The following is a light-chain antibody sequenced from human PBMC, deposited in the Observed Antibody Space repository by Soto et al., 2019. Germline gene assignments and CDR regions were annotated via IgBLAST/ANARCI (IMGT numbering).Light chain of an antibody. CDR1: QSVSSNY. CDR2: GAS. Sequence: EIVLTQSPGTLSLSPGERATLSCRASQSVSSNYLAWYQQKPGQAPRLLIYGASRRATGIPDRFSGSGSETDFTFTISRLEPEDFAVYYCQQYGSSPRTFGQGTKVEIK. CDR3: QQYGSSPRT. J-gene: IGKJ1*01. V-gene: IGKV3-20*01.